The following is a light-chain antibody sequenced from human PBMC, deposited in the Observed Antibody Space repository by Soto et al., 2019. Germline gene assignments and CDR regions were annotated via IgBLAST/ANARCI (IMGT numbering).Light chain of an antibody. CDR3: QHYNTYSGT. V-gene: IGKV1-5*03. CDR2: QAS. Sequence: DIQMTQSPSTLSASVGDRVTITCRASQSISSWLAWYQQKPGKAPKLLIYQASSLETGVPSRFSGSASGTEFTLTISSLQPDDFATYYCQHYNTYSGTFGQGTKVDIK. CDR1: QSISSW. J-gene: IGKJ1*01.